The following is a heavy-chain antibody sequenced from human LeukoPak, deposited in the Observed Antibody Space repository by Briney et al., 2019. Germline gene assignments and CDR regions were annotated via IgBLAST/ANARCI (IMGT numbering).Heavy chain of an antibody. J-gene: IGHJ5*02. D-gene: IGHD3-9*01. CDR1: GYSISSGYY. CDR3: ARLYYDILTGSNWFDP. CDR2: IYHSGST. V-gene: IGHV4-38-2*02. Sequence: SETLSLTCTVSGYSISSGYYWGWLRQPPWKGLEWIGSIYHSGSTYYNPSLKSGVTISVDTSKNQFSLRLSSVTAADTAVYYCARLYYDILTGSNWFDPWGQGTLVTVSS.